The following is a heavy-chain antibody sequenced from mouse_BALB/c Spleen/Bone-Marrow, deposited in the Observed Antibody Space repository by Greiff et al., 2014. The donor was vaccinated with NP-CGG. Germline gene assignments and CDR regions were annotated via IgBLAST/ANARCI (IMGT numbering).Heavy chain of an antibody. J-gene: IGHJ4*01. CDR3: TLWCYAMDY. Sequence: VQLQQSGMALFEPGTSVKLSCKASGYTFTSYYMYWVKQRPGQGLEWIGEINPSNGGTNFNEKFKSKATLTVDKSSSTAYMQLSSLTSEDSAVYYCTLWCYAMDYWGQGTSVTVSS. CDR1: GYTFTSYY. D-gene: IGHD1-1*02. CDR2: INPSNGGT. V-gene: IGHV1S16*01.